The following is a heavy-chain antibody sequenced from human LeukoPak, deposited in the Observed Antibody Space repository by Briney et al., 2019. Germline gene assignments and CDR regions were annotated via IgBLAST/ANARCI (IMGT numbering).Heavy chain of an antibody. D-gene: IGHD1-26*01. Sequence: GGSLRLSCAVSGFSFSSYGMSWVRQAPGKGLEWVSAISDSSHNTYYADSVKGRFTISRDNAKNSLYLQMNSLRAEDTAVYYCARDLGYSRSYSLLDYWGQGTLVTVSS. V-gene: IGHV3-21*01. CDR1: GFSFSSYG. CDR3: ARDLGYSRSYSLLDY. CDR2: ISDSSHNT. J-gene: IGHJ4*02.